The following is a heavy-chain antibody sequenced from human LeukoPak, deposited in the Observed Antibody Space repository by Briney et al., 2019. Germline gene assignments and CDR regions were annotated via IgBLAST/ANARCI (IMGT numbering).Heavy chain of an antibody. V-gene: IGHV4-59*01. CDR1: GGSISSYY. CDR3: ARDGGPGGGGFDY. J-gene: IGHJ4*02. D-gene: IGHD3-16*01. CDR2: IYYSGST. Sequence: SETLSLTCTVSGGSISSYYWSWIRQPPGKGLEWIGYIYYSGSTNYNPSLKSRVTISVDTSKNQFSLKLSSVTAADTAVYYCARDGGPGGGGFDYWGQGTLDTVSS.